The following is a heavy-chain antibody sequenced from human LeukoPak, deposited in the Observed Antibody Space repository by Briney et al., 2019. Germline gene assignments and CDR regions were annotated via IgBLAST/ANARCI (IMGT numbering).Heavy chain of an antibody. CDR3: ARAKYYYDSSGYYAPGFDY. CDR1: GFTFSSYR. V-gene: IGHV3-74*01. CDR2: INSDGSST. J-gene: IGHJ4*02. D-gene: IGHD3-22*01. Sequence: GGSLRLSCAASGFTFSSYRMHWVRQAPGKGLVWVSRINSDGSSTSYADSVKGRFTISRDNAKNTLYLQMNSLRAEDTAVYYCARAKYYYDSSGYYAPGFDYWGQGTLVTVSS.